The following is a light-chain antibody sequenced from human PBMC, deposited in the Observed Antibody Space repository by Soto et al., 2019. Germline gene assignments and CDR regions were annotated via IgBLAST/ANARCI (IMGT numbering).Light chain of an antibody. J-gene: IGKJ3*01. CDR3: QQYGSSPPFT. Sequence: EIVLTQSPGTLSLSPGERVTLSCRASQSVPSTYLAWYQQRPGQAPRLLIYGASTTAPGIPARFSGSGSGTDFTLTVSGLEPEDFAVYFCQQYGSSPPFTFGPGTKVDIK. CDR2: GAS. V-gene: IGKV3-20*01. CDR1: QSVPSTY.